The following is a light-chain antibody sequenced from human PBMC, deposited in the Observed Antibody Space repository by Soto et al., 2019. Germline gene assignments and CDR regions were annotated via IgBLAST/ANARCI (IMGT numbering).Light chain of an antibody. CDR2: DAS. V-gene: IGKV3-11*01. J-gene: IGKJ5*01. CDR1: QSVNRY. CDR3: QQYNGWPIT. Sequence: IVLTQSPATLSLSPWERATLSCWASQSVNRYLVWYQQKPGQAPRLLMYDASKRATGIPARFSGSGSGTDFTLTISSLEPEDFAVYYCQQYNGWPITFGQGTRLEIK.